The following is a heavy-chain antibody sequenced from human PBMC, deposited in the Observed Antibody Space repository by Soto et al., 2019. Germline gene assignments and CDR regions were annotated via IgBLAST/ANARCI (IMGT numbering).Heavy chain of an antibody. Sequence: EVQLVESGGGLVKPGGSLRLSCAASGFTFSSYSMNWVRQAPGKGLEWVSSISSSSSYIYYADSVKGRFTISRDNAKNSLYLQMNSLRAEDTAVYYCAREGDSNWNYWVTGNFDYWGQGTLVTVSS. J-gene: IGHJ4*02. CDR2: ISSSSSYI. V-gene: IGHV3-21*01. CDR3: AREGDSNWNYWVTGNFDY. D-gene: IGHD1-7*01. CDR1: GFTFSSYS.